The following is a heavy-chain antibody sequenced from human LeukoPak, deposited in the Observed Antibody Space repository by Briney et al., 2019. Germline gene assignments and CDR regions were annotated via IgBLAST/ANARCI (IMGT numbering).Heavy chain of an antibody. D-gene: IGHD5-18*01. V-gene: IGHV1-69*05. J-gene: IGHJ6*03. Sequence: SVKDSCKASGGTFSSYAISWVRPAPGQGLEWVGGIMPILGAVNYAQKFQGRVTITTDESTSTGYMELSSLRSEDTAVYYCARGAAMVFYYYYTDVWGKGKPVTASS. CDR1: GGTFSSYA. CDR2: IMPILGAV. CDR3: ARGAAMVFYYYYTDV.